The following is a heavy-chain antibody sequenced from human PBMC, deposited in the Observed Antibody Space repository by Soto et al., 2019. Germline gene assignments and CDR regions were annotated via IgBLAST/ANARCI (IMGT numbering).Heavy chain of an antibody. J-gene: IGHJ4*02. Sequence: EVQLVESGGGLVQPGRSLRLSCAASGFTFDDYAMHWVRQAPGKGLEWVSGISWNSGSIGYADSVKGRFTISRDNAKNSLYLQMNSLRAEDTAVYYCAKDATRTNGWYHFDYWGQGALVTVSS. CDR1: GFTFDDYA. CDR3: AKDATRTNGWYHFDY. V-gene: IGHV3-9*01. CDR2: ISWNSGSI. D-gene: IGHD6-19*01.